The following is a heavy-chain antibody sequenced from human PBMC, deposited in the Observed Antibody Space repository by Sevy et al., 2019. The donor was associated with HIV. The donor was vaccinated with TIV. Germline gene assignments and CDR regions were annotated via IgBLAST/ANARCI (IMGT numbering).Heavy chain of an antibody. Sequence: GGSLRLSCAASGFTFSSYDMHWVRQATGKGLELVSAIGTAGDPYYPGSVKGRFTISRENAKNSLYLQMNSLRAGDTAVYYCARGSLWFGELQDAFDIWGQGTMVTVSS. CDR1: GFTFSSYD. J-gene: IGHJ3*02. D-gene: IGHD3-10*01. CDR2: IGTAGDP. V-gene: IGHV3-13*05. CDR3: ARGSLWFGELQDAFDI.